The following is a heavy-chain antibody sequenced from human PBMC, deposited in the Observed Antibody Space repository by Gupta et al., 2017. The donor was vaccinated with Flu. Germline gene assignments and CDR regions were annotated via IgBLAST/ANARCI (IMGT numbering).Heavy chain of an antibody. D-gene: IGHD3-16*01. CDR1: EFTISNNW. J-gene: IGHJ4*02. Sequence: EAQLVESGGGLVQPGGSLRLSCVASEFTISNNWMSWVRQAPGKGLEWVATINEDGSQKYYVDSVKGRFTISKDNAKNTLYVQMNSLRVEDTAVYYCASISGGRDSGQGTLVTVSS. CDR2: INEDGSQK. V-gene: IGHV3-7*01. CDR3: ASISGGRD.